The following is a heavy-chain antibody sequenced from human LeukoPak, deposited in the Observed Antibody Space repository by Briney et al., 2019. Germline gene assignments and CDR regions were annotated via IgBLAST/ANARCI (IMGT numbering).Heavy chain of an antibody. Sequence: PGGSLRLSCAASGLSLSNTWMHWVRQVPGKGPVWVSQIISDGSTTSYADSVKGRFTISRDNAKNSLSLQMNSLRAEDTAVYYCVRDGGVSGYDLLDYWGQGTLVTVSS. CDR2: IISDGSTT. CDR1: GLSLSNTW. J-gene: IGHJ4*02. V-gene: IGHV3-74*01. D-gene: IGHD5-12*01. CDR3: VRDGGVSGYDLLDY.